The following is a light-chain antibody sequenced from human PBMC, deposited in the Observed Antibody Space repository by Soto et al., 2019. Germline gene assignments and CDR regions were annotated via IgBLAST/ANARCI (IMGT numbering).Light chain of an antibody. CDR1: SSNIGGNS. CDR2: DDN. CDR3: GSWDSSLSAYV. J-gene: IGLJ1*01. Sequence: QSALTQPPSVSAAPGQKVTISCSGSSSNIGGNSVSWYQQLPGTAPKLLIYDDNKRPSGIPDRFSGSKSGTSVTLGITGFQTGDEADYYCGSWDSSLSAYVFGTGTKV. V-gene: IGLV1-51*01.